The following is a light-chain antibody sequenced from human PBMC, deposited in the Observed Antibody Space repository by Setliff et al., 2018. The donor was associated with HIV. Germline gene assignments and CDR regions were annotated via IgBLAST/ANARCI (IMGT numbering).Light chain of an antibody. CDR3: AAWDDSLNEPFYV. J-gene: IGLJ1*01. CDR1: SSNIGINS. CDR2: STN. V-gene: IGLV1-44*01. Sequence: VLTQPPSTSGTPGQRVTISCSGSSSNIGINSVTWYQHLPGTAPKLLIYSTNQRPSGVPDRFSGSKSGTSASLAISGLHSEDEADYYCAAWDDSLNEPFYVFGTGTK.